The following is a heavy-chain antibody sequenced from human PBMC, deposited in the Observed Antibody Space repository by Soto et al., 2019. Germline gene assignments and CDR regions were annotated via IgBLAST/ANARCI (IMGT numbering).Heavy chain of an antibody. Sequence: SETLSLTCTVSGGSISSGGYYWSWIRQHPGKGLEWIGYIYYSGSTYYNPSLKSRVTISVDTSKNQFSLKLSSVTAADTAVYYCAREVSSVSSSPYYFDYWGQGTLVTVSS. V-gene: IGHV4-31*03. CDR2: IYYSGST. CDR1: GGSISSGGYY. D-gene: IGHD6-6*01. CDR3: AREVSSVSSSPYYFDY. J-gene: IGHJ4*02.